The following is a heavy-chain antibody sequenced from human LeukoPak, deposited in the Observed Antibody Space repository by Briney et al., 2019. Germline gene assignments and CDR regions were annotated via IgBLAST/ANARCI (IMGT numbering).Heavy chain of an antibody. V-gene: IGHV3-23*01. J-gene: IGHJ4*02. CDR3: ARGFLDFDS. CDR2: ISGSGGST. CDR1: GFTFSSYA. D-gene: IGHD3-3*01. Sequence: GGSLRLSCAASGFTFSSYAMSWVRQASGKGLEWVSGISGSGGSTYYADSVKGRFTISRDDSKNTVYLQMNSLRAEDTAFYYCARGFLDFDSWGQGTLVIVSS.